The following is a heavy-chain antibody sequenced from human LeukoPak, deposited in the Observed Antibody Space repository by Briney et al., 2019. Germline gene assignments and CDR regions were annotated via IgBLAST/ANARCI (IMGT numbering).Heavy chain of an antibody. CDR2: IYYSGST. J-gene: IGHJ5*02. CDR3: ARSHCSGGSCYISGWFDP. CDR1: GGSISSSSYY. D-gene: IGHD2-15*01. Sequence: SETLSLTCTVSGGSISSSSYYWGWIRQPPGKGLEWIGSIYYSGSTYYNPSLKSRVTISVDTSKNQFSLKLSSVTAADTAVYYCARSHCSGGSCYISGWFDPWGQGTLVTVSS. V-gene: IGHV4-39*07.